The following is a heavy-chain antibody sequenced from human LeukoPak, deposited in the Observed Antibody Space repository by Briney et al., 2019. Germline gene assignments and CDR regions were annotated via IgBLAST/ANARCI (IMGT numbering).Heavy chain of an antibody. CDR3: ARAGGGGGGPPGDYYYYRDV. CDR1: GFTFSSYS. V-gene: IGHV3-21*01. Sequence: GSLRLSCAASGFTFSSYSMNWVRQAPGKGLEWVSSISSSSSYIYYADSVKGRFTISRDNAKNSLYLQMNSLRAEDTAVYYCARAGGGGGGPPGDYYYYRDVGGKGTRVTVSS. D-gene: IGHD3-16*01. CDR2: ISSSSSYI. J-gene: IGHJ6*03.